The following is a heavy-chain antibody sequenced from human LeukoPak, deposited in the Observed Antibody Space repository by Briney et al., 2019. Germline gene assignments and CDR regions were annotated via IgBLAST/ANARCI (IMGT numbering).Heavy chain of an antibody. Sequence: ASVKVSCKASGYTFTSYDINWVRQATGQGLEWMGWMNPNSGNTGYAQKFQGRGTITRNTSISTAYMELSSLRSEDTAVYYCARGSRGFGEKKSYYYYMDVWGKGTTVTVSS. V-gene: IGHV1-8*03. CDR3: ARGSRGFGEKKSYYYYMDV. J-gene: IGHJ6*03. CDR2: MNPNSGNT. D-gene: IGHD3-10*01. CDR1: GYTFTSYD.